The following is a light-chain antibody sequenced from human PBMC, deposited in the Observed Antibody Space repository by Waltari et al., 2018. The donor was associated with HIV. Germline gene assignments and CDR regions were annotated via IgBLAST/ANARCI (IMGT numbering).Light chain of an antibody. Sequence: DIQMTQSPATLSASVGDRVTISCRASPNINRWLAWYQQRPGKPPKFLIYQASSLESGVPSRFSGSGSGTLFTLTINSLQPADFATYYCQQYHAYPVTFGGGTKVESK. CDR1: PNINRW. CDR3: QQYHAYPVT. J-gene: IGKJ4*01. V-gene: IGKV1-5*01. CDR2: QAS.